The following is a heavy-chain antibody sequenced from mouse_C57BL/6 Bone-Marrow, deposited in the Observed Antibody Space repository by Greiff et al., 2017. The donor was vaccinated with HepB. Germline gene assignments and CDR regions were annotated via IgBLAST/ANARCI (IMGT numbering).Heavy chain of an antibody. CDR3: ARRYYGSSLYYYAMDY. J-gene: IGHJ4*01. Sequence: VQLKQSGPELVKPGASVKIPCKASGYTFTDYNMDWVKQSHGKSLEWIGDINPNNGGTIYNQKFKGKATLTVDKSSSTAYMELRSLTSEDTAVYYCARRYYGSSLYYYAMDYWGQGTSVTVSS. CDR1: GYTFTDYN. CDR2: INPNNGGT. V-gene: IGHV1-18*01. D-gene: IGHD1-1*01.